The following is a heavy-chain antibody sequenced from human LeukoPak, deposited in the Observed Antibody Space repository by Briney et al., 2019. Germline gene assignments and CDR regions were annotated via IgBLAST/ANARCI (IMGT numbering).Heavy chain of an antibody. CDR3: ARGAARPRWDYYYYMDV. V-gene: IGHV3-53*01. CDR1: GFTVSSNF. Sequence: GGSLRLSCAASGFTVSSNFMSWVRQAPGKGLEWVSVIFGGGSTYYADSVKGRFTISRDTSKNTLHLQMNSLRADDTAVYYCARGAARPRWDYYYYMDVWGKGTTVTVSS. J-gene: IGHJ6*03. CDR2: IFGGGST. D-gene: IGHD6-6*01.